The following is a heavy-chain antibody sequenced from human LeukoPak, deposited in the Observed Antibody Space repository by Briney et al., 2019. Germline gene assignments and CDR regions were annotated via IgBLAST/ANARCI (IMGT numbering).Heavy chain of an antibody. D-gene: IGHD3-10*01. J-gene: IGHJ4*02. V-gene: IGHV3-30*02. CDR1: GFTFSSYE. Sequence: GGSLRLSCADSGFTFSSYEMNWVRQAPGKGLEWVAFIRYDGSNKYYADSVKGRFTISRDNSKNTLYLQMNSLRAEDTAVYYCAKVDYYGSGSSRPGYWGQGTLVTVSS. CDR3: AKVDYYGSGSSRPGY. CDR2: IRYDGSNK.